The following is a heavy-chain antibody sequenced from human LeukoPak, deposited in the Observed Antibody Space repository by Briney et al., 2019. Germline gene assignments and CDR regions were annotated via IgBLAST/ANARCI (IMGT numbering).Heavy chain of an antibody. Sequence: KPSETLSLPCTVSGGSISSSSYHWGWIRQPPGKGLEWVGNIYYSGTIYYNPSLKSRVTISVDTSKNQFSLKLSSVTAADTAVYYCAVYSTSSGWFDPWGQGTLVTVSS. CDR1: GGSISSSSYH. J-gene: IGHJ5*02. CDR2: IYYSGTI. V-gene: IGHV4-39*01. CDR3: AVYSTSSGWFDP. D-gene: IGHD6-6*01.